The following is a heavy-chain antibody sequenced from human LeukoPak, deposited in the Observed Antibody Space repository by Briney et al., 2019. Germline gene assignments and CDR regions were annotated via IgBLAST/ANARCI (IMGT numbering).Heavy chain of an antibody. Sequence: KASETLSLTCTVSGGSISSGGYYWSWIRQPPGKGREWIGYIYHRGSTYYNPSLKSRVTISVDRSKNQFSLKLSSVTAADTAVYYCARDYRGTSIAAAGTPGLYYYYMDVWGKGTTVTVSS. CDR3: ARDYRGTSIAAAGTPGLYYYYMDV. V-gene: IGHV4-30-2*01. CDR2: IYHRGST. CDR1: GGSISSGGYY. D-gene: IGHD6-13*01. J-gene: IGHJ6*03.